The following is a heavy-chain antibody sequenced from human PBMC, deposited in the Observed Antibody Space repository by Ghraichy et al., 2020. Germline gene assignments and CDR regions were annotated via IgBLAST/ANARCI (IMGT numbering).Heavy chain of an antibody. J-gene: IGHJ4*02. CDR2: ISGSGGST. D-gene: IGHD6-13*01. CDR1: GFTFSSYA. V-gene: IGHV3-23*01. CDR3: AKDLPDRYSSSWYRGSFDY. Sequence: GGSLRLSCAASGFTFSSYAMSWVRQTPGKGLEWVSAISGSGGSTYYADSVKGRFTISRDNSKNTLYLQMNSLRAEDTAVYYCAKDLPDRYSSSWYRGSFDYWGQGTLVTVSS.